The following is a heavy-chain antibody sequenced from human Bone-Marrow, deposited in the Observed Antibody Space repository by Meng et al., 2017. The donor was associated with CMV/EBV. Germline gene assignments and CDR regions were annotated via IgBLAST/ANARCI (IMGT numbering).Heavy chain of an antibody. CDR3: ASSLATITFFDF. V-gene: IGHV3-21*01. D-gene: IGHD5-24*01. CDR1: GLSFTSYS. J-gene: IGHJ4*02. Sequence: CAASGLSFTSYSMNWVRQAPGKGLELVSSISADSSYIYYADSLKGRFTISRDNAKNSVSLQMNSLRDEDTAVYYCASSLATITFFDFWGQGTLVTVSS. CDR2: ISADSSYI.